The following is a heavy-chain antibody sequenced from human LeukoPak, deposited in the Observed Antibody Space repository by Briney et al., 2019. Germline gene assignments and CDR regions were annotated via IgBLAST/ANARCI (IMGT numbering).Heavy chain of an antibody. J-gene: IGHJ6*02. Sequence: ASVKVSCKASGYTFTGYYMHWVRQAPGQGLEWMGRIIPILGIANYAQKFQGRVTITADKSTSTAYMELSSLRSEDTAVYYCARDRGWEGSGSYCCGMDVWGQGTTVTVSS. CDR1: GYTFTGYY. V-gene: IGHV1-69*04. CDR3: ARDRGWEGSGSYCCGMDV. D-gene: IGHD1-26*01. CDR2: IIPILGIA.